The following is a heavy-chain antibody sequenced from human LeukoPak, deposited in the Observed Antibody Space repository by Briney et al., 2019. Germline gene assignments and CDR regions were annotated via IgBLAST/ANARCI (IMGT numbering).Heavy chain of an antibody. J-gene: IGHJ4*02. CDR3: ARAPGYSYGPGAY. CDR1: GFTFSSYA. V-gene: IGHV3-30-3*01. Sequence: GGSLRLSCAASGFTFSSYAMHWVRQAPGKGLEWQAVISYDVSNKYYADSVKGRFTISRDNSKNTLYLQMNSLRAEDTAVYYCARAPGYSYGPGAYWGQGTLVTVSS. D-gene: IGHD5-18*01. CDR2: ISYDVSNK.